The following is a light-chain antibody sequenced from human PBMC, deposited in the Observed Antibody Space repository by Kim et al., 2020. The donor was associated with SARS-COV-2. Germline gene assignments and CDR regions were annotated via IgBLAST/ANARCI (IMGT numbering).Light chain of an antibody. V-gene: IGKV1-9*01. CDR1: QDINNY. CDR3: QHLNSYPPT. CDR2: TAS. Sequence: IQLTQSPASLSASVGDRVSITCRASQDINNYLAWYQQRSGEAPKLLIYTASTLQSGVPSRFSGSGSGTDFTLTVSSLQPEDFATYYCQHLNSYPPTFGQGTKLEI. J-gene: IGKJ2*01.